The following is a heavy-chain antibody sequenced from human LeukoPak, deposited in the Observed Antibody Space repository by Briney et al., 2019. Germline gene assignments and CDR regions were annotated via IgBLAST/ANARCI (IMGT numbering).Heavy chain of an antibody. CDR1: GGSISNY. D-gene: IGHD6-25*01. V-gene: IGHV4-4*07. Sequence: SETLSLTCTVSGGSISNYWTWIRQSAGKGLEWIGRINTGGSTNYNPSLRSRVTMSVNTSKNQFSLNLTSVTAADTAVYSCAREGGDPRWLDPWGQGTLVTVSS. CDR3: AREGGDPRWLDP. CDR2: INTGGST. J-gene: IGHJ5*02.